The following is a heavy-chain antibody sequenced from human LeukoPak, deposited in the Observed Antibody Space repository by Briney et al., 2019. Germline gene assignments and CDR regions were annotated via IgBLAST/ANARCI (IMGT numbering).Heavy chain of an antibody. V-gene: IGHV3-21*01. D-gene: IGHD3-10*01. Sequence: GGSLRLSCAASGFTFSSYSMNWVRQAPGKGLEGVSSISSSSSYIYYADSVKGRLTTSRENAKNSLYLQMNSLRAADTAVYYCARDLAPPLRVVRGAYDYWGQGTLVTVSS. CDR1: GFTFSSYS. CDR3: ARDLAPPLRVVRGAYDY. CDR2: ISSSSSYI. J-gene: IGHJ4*02.